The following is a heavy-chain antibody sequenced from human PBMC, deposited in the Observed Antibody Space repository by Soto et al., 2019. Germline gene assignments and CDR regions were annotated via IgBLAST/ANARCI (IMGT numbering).Heavy chain of an antibody. D-gene: IGHD2-21*01. CDR2: ISGSGGST. CDR1: GLTFSTYA. J-gene: IGHJ6*03. Sequence: GGSLRLSCVASGLTFSTYAMSWVRQAPGKGLEWVSAISGSGGSTNYADSAKGRFTISRDNSKNTLYLQMNSLRAEDTAVYYCAKFIPSLRLLHYYLDVSGKGTTVIVSS. CDR3: AKFIPSLRLLHYYLDV. V-gene: IGHV3-23*01.